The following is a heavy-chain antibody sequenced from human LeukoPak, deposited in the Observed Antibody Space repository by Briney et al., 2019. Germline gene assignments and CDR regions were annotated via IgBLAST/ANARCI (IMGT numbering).Heavy chain of an antibody. CDR1: GGTFSSYA. Sequence: SVKVSCKASGGTFSSYAISWVRQAPGQGLEWMGGIIPIFGTANYAQKFQGRVTVTADESTSTAYMELSSLRSEDTAVYYCARDDCSGGSCYFDYWGQGTLVTVSS. D-gene: IGHD2-15*01. V-gene: IGHV1-69*13. J-gene: IGHJ4*02. CDR3: ARDDCSGGSCYFDY. CDR2: IIPIFGTA.